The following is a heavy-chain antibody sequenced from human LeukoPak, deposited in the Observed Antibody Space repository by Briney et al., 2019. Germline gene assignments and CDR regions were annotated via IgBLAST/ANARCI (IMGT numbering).Heavy chain of an antibody. V-gene: IGHV4-34*01. Sequence: PSETLSLTCAVYGGSFSGYYWSWIRQPPGKGLEWIGEINHSGSTNYNPSLKSRVTISVDTSKNQFSLKLSSVTAADTAVYYCVADSGSYDNGVYWGQGTLVTVSS. J-gene: IGHJ4*02. CDR3: VADSGSYDNGVY. D-gene: IGHD1-26*01. CDR2: INHSGST. CDR1: GGSFSGYY.